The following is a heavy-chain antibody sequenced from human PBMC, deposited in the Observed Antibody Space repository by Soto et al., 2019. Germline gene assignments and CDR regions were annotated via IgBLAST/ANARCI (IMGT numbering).Heavy chain of an antibody. V-gene: IGHV3-23*01. CDR2: FNGNGGGT. D-gene: IGHD2-15*01. CDR1: GFSFSTYA. CDR3: AKDNSLHWFDP. J-gene: IGHJ5*02. Sequence: EVRLLESGGGLVQPGGSLRLACATSGFSFSTYAMTWVRQAPGKGLEWVSTFNGNGGGTYYADSVKGRFTISRDNSKNTLYLQMDSLRAKDTATYYCAKDNSLHWFDPWGQGTLVTVSS.